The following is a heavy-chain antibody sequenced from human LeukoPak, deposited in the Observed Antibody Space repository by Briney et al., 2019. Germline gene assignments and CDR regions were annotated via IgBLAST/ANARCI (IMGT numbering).Heavy chain of an antibody. CDR1: GYTFTSYD. V-gene: IGHV1-8*01. D-gene: IGHD6-19*01. CDR3: ARGGVAVAGTINLGY. Sequence: ASVKVSCKASGYTFTSYDINWVRQATGQGLEWMEWMNPNSGNTGYAQKFQGRVTMTRNTSISTAYMELSSLRSEDTAVYYCARGGVAVAGTINLGYWGQGTLVTVSS. CDR2: MNPNSGNT. J-gene: IGHJ4*02.